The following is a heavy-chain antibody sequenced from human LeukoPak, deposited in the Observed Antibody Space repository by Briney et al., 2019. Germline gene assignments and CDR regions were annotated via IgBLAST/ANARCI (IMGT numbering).Heavy chain of an antibody. J-gene: IGHJ4*02. CDR3: ARDRYDSSGYADY. V-gene: IGHV4-38-2*02. CDR2: IYHSGST. D-gene: IGHD3-22*01. Sequence: SETLSLTCTVSGYSVSSGYYWGWIRQPPGKGLEWIGSIYHSGSTYYNPSLKSRVTISVDTSKNQFSLKLSSVTAADTAVYYCARDRYDSSGYADYWGQGTLVTVSS. CDR1: GYSVSSGYY.